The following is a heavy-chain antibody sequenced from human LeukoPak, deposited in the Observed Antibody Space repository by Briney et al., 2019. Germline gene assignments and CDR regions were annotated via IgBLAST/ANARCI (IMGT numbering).Heavy chain of an antibody. Sequence: GGSLTLSCAASGFSFSFYWMHWVRQAPGKGPVWVSRINTDGSIEDYADSVKGRFIISRDNAKNTLYLQMNSLRAEGTAVYYCARVVDHDYGDYYLDYWGQGTLVTVSS. J-gene: IGHJ4*02. CDR2: INTDGSIE. V-gene: IGHV3-74*01. CDR3: ARVVDHDYGDYYLDY. D-gene: IGHD4-17*01. CDR1: GFSFSFYW.